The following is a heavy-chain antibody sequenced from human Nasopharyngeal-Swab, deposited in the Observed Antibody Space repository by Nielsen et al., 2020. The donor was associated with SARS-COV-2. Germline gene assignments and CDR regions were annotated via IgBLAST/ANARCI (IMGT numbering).Heavy chain of an antibody. V-gene: IGHV4-59*13. D-gene: IGHD3-22*01. CDR1: GGSISSYY. CDR3: ARGSGHYDSSGYSDY. CDR2: IYYSGST. J-gene: IGHJ4*02. Sequence: SETLSLTCTVSGGSISSYYWSWIRQPPGKGLEWIGYIYYSGSTNYNPSLKSRVTISVDTSKNQFSLKLSSVTAADTAVYYCARGSGHYDSSGYSDYLGQGTLVTVSS.